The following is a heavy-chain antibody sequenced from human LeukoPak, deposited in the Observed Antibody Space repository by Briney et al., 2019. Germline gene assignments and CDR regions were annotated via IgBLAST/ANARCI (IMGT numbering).Heavy chain of an antibody. CDR1: GFTFSDYY. D-gene: IGHD6-19*01. Sequence: GGSLRLSCVASGFTFSDYYMSWIRQAPGKGLEWVSYISSSGSNIYYADSVKGRFTISRDNSKNSLYLQMNSLRTEDTALYYCAKDKGWNYFDYWGRGTLVTVSS. V-gene: IGHV3-11*01. CDR3: AKDKGWNYFDY. CDR2: ISSSGSNI. J-gene: IGHJ4*02.